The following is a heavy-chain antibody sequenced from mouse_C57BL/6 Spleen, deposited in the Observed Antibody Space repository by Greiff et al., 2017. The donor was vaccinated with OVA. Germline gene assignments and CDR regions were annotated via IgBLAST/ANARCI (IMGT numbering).Heavy chain of an antibody. CDR1: GYTFTDYE. CDR3: TSIDYGNSYWYFDV. D-gene: IGHD2-1*01. Sequence: VKLMESGAELVRPGASVTLSCKASGYTFTDYEMHWVKQTPVHGLEWIGAIDPETGGTAYNQKFKGKAILTVDKSSSTAYMELRSLTSEDSAVYYCTSIDYGNSYWYFDVWGKGTTVTVSS. V-gene: IGHV1-15*01. CDR2: IDPETGGT. J-gene: IGHJ1*03.